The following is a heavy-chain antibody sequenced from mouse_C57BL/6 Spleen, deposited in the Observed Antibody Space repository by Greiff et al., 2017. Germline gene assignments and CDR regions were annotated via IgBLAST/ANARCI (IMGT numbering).Heavy chain of an antibody. Sequence: EVKVVESGGGLVQPKGSLKLSCAASGFTFNTYAMHWVRQAPGKGLEWVARIRSKSSNYATYYADSVKDRFTISRDDSQSMLYLQMNNLKTEDTAMYYCVREGLRRGLYAMDYWGQGTSVTVSS. CDR1: GFTFNTYA. J-gene: IGHJ4*01. CDR2: IRSKSSNYAT. V-gene: IGHV10-3*01. D-gene: IGHD2-4*01. CDR3: VREGLRRGLYAMDY.